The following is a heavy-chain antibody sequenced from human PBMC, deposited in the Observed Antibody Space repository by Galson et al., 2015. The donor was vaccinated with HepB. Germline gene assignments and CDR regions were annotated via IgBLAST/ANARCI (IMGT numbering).Heavy chain of an antibody. V-gene: IGHV1-2*02. CDR2: INPNSGGT. Sequence: SVKVSCKASGYTFTGYYMHWVRQAPGQGLEWMGWINPNSGGTNYAQKFQGRVTMTRDTSISTAYMELSRLRSDDTAVYYCARGIAAAGSYAAYFDYWGQGTLVTVSS. D-gene: IGHD6-13*01. CDR1: GYTFTGYY. CDR3: ARGIAAAGSYAAYFDY. J-gene: IGHJ4*02.